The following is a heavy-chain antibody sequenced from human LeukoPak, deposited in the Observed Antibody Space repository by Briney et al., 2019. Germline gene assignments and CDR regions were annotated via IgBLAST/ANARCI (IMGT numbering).Heavy chain of an antibody. J-gene: IGHJ4*02. V-gene: IGHV1-3*01. CDR3: ARDLIVYGSGSYFDY. CDR1: GYTFTTYS. CDR2: INVGNGNT. Sequence: ASVKVSCKTSGYTFTTYSIHWVRQAPGQGLEWMAWINVGNGNTKYSQNFQGRLTITTDTSASTAYMELSSLRSEDTALYFCARDLIVYGSGSYFDYWGQGTLVAVSS. D-gene: IGHD3-10*01.